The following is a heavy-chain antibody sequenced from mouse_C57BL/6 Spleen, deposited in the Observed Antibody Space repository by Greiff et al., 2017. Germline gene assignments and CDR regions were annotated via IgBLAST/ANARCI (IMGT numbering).Heavy chain of an antibody. CDR1: GFTFSDYG. V-gene: IGHV5-17*01. CDR3: AKQLHYYYAMDY. CDR2: ISSGSSTI. D-gene: IGHD2-1*01. J-gene: IGHJ4*01. Sequence: EVQLVESGGGLVKPGGSLKLSCAASGFTFSDYGMHWVRQAPEKGLEWVAYISSGSSTIYYADTVKGRFTISRDNAKNTLFLQMTSLRSEDTAMYYCAKQLHYYYAMDYWGQGTSVTVSS.